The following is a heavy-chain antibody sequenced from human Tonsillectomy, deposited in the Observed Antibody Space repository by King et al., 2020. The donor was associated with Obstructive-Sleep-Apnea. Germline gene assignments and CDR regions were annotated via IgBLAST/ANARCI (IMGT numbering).Heavy chain of an antibody. CDR3: ARVYSYGTYGMDV. J-gene: IGHJ6*02. V-gene: IGHV3-13*01. Sequence: VQLVESGGGLVQPGGSLRLSCAAAGFTFSSYEMHWVRQATGKGLEWVSAIGTAGDTYYPGSVKGRFTISRENAKNSLYLQMNSLRAGDTAVYYCARVYSYGTYGMDVWGQGTTVTVSS. D-gene: IGHD5-18*01. CDR1: GFTFSSYE. CDR2: IGTAGDT.